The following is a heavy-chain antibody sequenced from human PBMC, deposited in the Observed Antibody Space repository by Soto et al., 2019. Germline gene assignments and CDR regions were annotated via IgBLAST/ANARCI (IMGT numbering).Heavy chain of an antibody. D-gene: IGHD2-15*01. V-gene: IGHV3-64*01. J-gene: IGHJ3*02. CDR1: GFTFSSYA. Sequence: GGSLRLSCAASGFTFSSYAMHWVRQAPGKGLEYVSAISSNGGSTYYANSVKGRFTISRDNSKNTLYLQMGSLRAEDMAVYYCARDIGYCSGGSCLLFDAFDIWGQGTMVTVSS. CDR3: ARDIGYCSGGSCLLFDAFDI. CDR2: ISSNGGST.